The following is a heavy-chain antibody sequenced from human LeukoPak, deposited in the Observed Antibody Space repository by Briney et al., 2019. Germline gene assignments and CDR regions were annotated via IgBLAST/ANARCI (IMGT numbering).Heavy chain of an antibody. V-gene: IGHV1-8*03. Sequence: ASVKVSCKASGYTSTSYDINWVRQATGQGLEWMGWMNPNSGNTGYAQKFQGRVTITRNTSISTAYMELSSLRSEDTAVYYCARADDSSSWLPTPFGSEYYYYYYMDVWGKGTTVTVSS. CDR3: ARADDSSSWLPTPFGSEYYYYYYMDV. J-gene: IGHJ6*03. CDR2: MNPNSGNT. D-gene: IGHD6-13*01. CDR1: GYTSTSYD.